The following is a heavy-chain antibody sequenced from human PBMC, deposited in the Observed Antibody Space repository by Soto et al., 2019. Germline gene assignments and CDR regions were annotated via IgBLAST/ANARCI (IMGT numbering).Heavy chain of an antibody. CDR2: IWYDGSNK. CDR1: GFTFSSYG. J-gene: IGHJ6*02. Sequence: GGSLRLSCAASGFTFSSYGMHWVRQAPGKGLEWVAVIWYDGSNKYYADSVKGRFTISRDNSKNTLYLQMNSLRAEDTAVYYCARDSNVGYHYYYGMDVWGQGTTVTVSS. CDR3: ARDSNVGYHYYYGMDV. V-gene: IGHV3-33*01.